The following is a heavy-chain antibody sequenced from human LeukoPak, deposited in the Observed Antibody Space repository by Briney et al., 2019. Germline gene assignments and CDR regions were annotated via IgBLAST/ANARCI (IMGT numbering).Heavy chain of an antibody. Sequence: SQTLSLTCAISGDSVSRNSVAWNWIRQSPSRGLEWLGRTYYRSKWYNDYAVSVKSRITINPDTSKNQFSLQLNSVTPEDTAAYYCARGRVAYYGMDVWGQGTTVTVSS. D-gene: IGHD3-10*01. CDR3: ARGRVAYYGMDV. J-gene: IGHJ6*02. CDR2: TYYRSKWYN. CDR1: GDSVSRNSVA. V-gene: IGHV6-1*01.